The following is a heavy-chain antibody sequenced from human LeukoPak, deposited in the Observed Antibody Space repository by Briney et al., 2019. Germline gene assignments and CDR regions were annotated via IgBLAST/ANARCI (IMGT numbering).Heavy chain of an antibody. D-gene: IGHD5-24*01. Sequence: PGGSLRLSCAASGFTFTDYGMHWVRQAPGKGLEWVAPIWHDGSTKYYADSVKGRFTISRDNSENTLYLEMNSLRAEDTAVYYCARDRIATIGYYGMDVWGEGTTVFVSS. CDR2: IWHDGSTK. CDR1: GFTFTDYG. J-gene: IGHJ6*04. V-gene: IGHV3-33*01. CDR3: ARDRIATIGYYGMDV.